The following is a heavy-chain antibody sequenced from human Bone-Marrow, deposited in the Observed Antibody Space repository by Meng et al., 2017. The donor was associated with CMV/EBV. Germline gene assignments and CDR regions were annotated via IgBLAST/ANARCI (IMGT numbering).Heavy chain of an antibody. CDR1: GGSVSSGSYY. CDR2: IYYSGST. Sequence: SETLSLTCTVSGGSVSSGSYYWSWIRQPPGKGLEWIGYIYYSGSTNYNPSLKSRVTISVDTSKNQFSLSLSSMTAADTAVYYCARVWGGDNWFDPWGQGILVTVSS. CDR3: ARVWGGDNWFDP. J-gene: IGHJ5*02. V-gene: IGHV4-61*01. D-gene: IGHD3-16*01.